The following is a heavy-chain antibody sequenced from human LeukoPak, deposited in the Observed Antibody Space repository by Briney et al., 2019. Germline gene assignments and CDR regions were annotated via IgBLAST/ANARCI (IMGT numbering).Heavy chain of an antibody. J-gene: IGHJ4*02. V-gene: IGHV3-53*01. CDR1: GFTVSSNY. D-gene: IGHD2-2*01. CDR2: IYSGGST. Sequence: PGGSLRLSCAASGFTVSSNYMSWVRQAPGKGLEWVSVIYSGGSTYYADSVKGRFTISRDNSKNTLYLQMNSLRAEDTAVYYCAKGGTIVVVPAATITNWGQGTLVTVSS. CDR3: AKGGTIVVVPAATITN.